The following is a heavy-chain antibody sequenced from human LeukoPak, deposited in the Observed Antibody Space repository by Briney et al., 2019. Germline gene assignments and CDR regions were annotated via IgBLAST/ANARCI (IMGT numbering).Heavy chain of an antibody. V-gene: IGHV3-30-3*01. Sequence: GGSLRLSCAASGFTFSSYAMHWVRQAPGKGLEWVAVISYDGSNKYYADSVKGRFTISRDNSKNTLYLQMISLRAEDTAVYYCARDRGPRAFDYWGQGTLVTVSS. CDR2: ISYDGSNK. D-gene: IGHD5-12*01. CDR1: GFTFSSYA. J-gene: IGHJ4*02. CDR3: ARDRGPRAFDY.